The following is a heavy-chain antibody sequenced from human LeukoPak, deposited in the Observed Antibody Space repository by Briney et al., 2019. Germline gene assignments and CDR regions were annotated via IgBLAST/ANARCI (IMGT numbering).Heavy chain of an antibody. V-gene: IGHV4-39*07. D-gene: IGHD2-2*03. CDR3: ARELDSYYYYYYMDV. J-gene: IGHJ6*03. CDR2: IYYSGST. CDR1: GGSISSSSYY. Sequence: SETLSLTCTVSGGSISSSSYYWGWIRQPPGKGLEWIGSIYYSGSTYYNPSLKSRVTISVDTSKNQFSLKLSSVTAADTAVYYCARELDSYYYYYYMDVWGKGTTVTVSS.